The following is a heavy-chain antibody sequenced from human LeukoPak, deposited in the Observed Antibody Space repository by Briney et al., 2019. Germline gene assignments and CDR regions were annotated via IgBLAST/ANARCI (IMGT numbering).Heavy chain of an antibody. D-gene: IGHD6-19*01. Sequence: GGSLRLSCAASGFTFSSCWMSWVRQAPGKGLEWVANIKQDGSEKYYVDSVKGRFTISRDNAKNSLYLQMNSLRAEDTAVYYCARETSLAGFASGLGFNYWGQGILVTVSS. CDR1: GFTFSSCW. V-gene: IGHV3-7*01. CDR3: ARETSLAGFASGLGFNY. CDR2: IKQDGSEK. J-gene: IGHJ4*02.